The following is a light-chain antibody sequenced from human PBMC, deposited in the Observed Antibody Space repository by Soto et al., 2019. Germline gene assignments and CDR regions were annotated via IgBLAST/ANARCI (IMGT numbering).Light chain of an antibody. Sequence: SALTQPASVSGSPGQSITISCTGTSSDVGSYNLVSWYQQQPGKAPKLMIYEVSKRPSGVSNRFSGFKSGNTASLTISGLQAEDEADYYCCSYAGSSTFVFGTGTKVTVL. CDR2: EVS. CDR3: CSYAGSSTFV. V-gene: IGLV2-23*02. J-gene: IGLJ1*01. CDR1: SSDVGSYNL.